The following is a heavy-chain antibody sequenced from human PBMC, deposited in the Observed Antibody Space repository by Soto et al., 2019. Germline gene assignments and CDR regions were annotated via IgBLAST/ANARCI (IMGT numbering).Heavy chain of an antibody. D-gene: IGHD1-1*01. J-gene: IGHJ3*02. CDR2: ISYDGNDK. V-gene: IGHV3-30-3*01. Sequence: GGSLRLSCAASAFTFSNHGMHWVRQAPGKGLEWVAFISYDGNDKHYADSVKGRFTISRDNSKNTLYLQMKSLRVEDTAVYYCATWHEREHAFDIWGQGTTVTVSS. CDR3: ATWHEREHAFDI. CDR1: AFTFSNHG.